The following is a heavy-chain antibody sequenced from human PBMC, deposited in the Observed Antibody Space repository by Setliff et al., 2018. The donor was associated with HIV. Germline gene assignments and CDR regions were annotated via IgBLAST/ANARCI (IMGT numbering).Heavy chain of an antibody. D-gene: IGHD4-17*01. CDR2: IYNSGYT. CDR1: GAPISSYY. CDR3: AKGAGFYGDYTFDH. Sequence: PSETLSLTCKVSGAPISSYYWNWIRQPPGKGLEWIGYIYNSGYTNYKPSLKSRVTISMVASRNQFSLKVTSVTAADTAVYYCAKGAGFYGDYTFDHWGQGRQVTVSS. V-gene: IGHV4-59*01. J-gene: IGHJ4*02.